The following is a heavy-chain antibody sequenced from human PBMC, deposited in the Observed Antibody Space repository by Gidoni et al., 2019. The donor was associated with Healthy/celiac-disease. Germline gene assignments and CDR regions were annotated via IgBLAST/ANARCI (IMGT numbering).Heavy chain of an antibody. J-gene: IGHJ4*02. CDR1: GFTFSNAW. CDR2: IKSKTDGGTT. CDR3: TTDLLPYYYDSSGYYAFDY. V-gene: IGHV3-15*01. Sequence: EVQLVESGGGLVQPGGSLRLSCAASGFTFSNAWMSWVRQAPGKGLEWCGRIKSKTDGGTTDYAAPVKGRFTISRDDSKNTLYLQMNSLKTEDTAVYYCTTDLLPYYYDSSGYYAFDYWGQGTLVTVSS. D-gene: IGHD3-22*01.